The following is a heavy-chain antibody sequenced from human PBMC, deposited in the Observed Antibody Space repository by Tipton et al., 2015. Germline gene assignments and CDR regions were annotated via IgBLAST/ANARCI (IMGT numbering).Heavy chain of an antibody. V-gene: IGHV4-4*02. CDR3: ARDAGRYYDSSGLSWYFDL. J-gene: IGHJ2*01. D-gene: IGHD3-22*01. Sequence: TLSLTCAVSGGSITTAYWWRWVRQPPGEGLEYIGEIYHSGSTDYNPSLKSRVTISVDTSKNQFSLKLSSVTAADTAVYYCARDAGRYYDSSGLSWYFDLWGRGTLVTVSS. CDR1: GGSITTAYW. CDR2: IYHSGST.